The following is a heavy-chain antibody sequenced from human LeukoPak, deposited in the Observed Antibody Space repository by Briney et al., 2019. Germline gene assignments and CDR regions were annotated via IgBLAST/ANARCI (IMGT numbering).Heavy chain of an antibody. J-gene: IGHJ4*02. Sequence: GGSLRLSCAASGFTFSSYAMSWVRQAPGKGLEWVSAISGSGGSTYYADSVKGRFTISRDNSKNTLYLQMNSLRAEDTAVYYCAKSDYDILTGYLDYWGQRTLVTVSS. CDR1: GFTFSSYA. V-gene: IGHV3-23*01. D-gene: IGHD3-9*01. CDR2: ISGSGGST. CDR3: AKSDYDILTGYLDY.